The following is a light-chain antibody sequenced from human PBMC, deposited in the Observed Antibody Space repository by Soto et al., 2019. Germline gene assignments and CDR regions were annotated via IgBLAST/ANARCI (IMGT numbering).Light chain of an antibody. V-gene: IGLV2-14*01. J-gene: IGLJ1*01. Sequence: QSALTQPASVSGSPGQSITIFCTGTSSDVGSYNYVSWYQQHPGKAPKLMIYDVSNRPSGVSNRFSGSKSGNTASLTISGLQAEDEADYYCTSYTSSSTRVFGTGTKVTVL. CDR1: SSDVGSYNY. CDR3: TSYTSSSTRV. CDR2: DVS.